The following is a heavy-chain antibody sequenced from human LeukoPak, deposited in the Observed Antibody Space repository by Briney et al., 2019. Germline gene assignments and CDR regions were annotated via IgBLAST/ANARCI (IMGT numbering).Heavy chain of an antibody. Sequence: ASVKVSCKASGGTFSSYAISWVRQAPGQGLEWMGGIIPIFGTANYAQKFQDRVTITADESTSTAYMELSSLRSEDTAVYYCARELYYGSGSRHNWFDPWGQGTLVTVSS. CDR3: ARELYYGSGSRHNWFDP. J-gene: IGHJ5*02. V-gene: IGHV1-69*01. CDR1: GGTFSSYA. CDR2: IIPIFGTA. D-gene: IGHD3-10*01.